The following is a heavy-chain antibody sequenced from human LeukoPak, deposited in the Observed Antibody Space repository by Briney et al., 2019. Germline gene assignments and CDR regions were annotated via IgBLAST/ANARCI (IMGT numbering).Heavy chain of an antibody. J-gene: IGHJ5*02. CDR3: ARPVPSRLGWFDP. CDR1: GYSISSGYY. D-gene: IGHD1-1*01. V-gene: IGHV4-38-2*02. CDR2: IYYSGNT. Sequence: SETLSLTCTVSGYSISSGYYWAWIRQPPGKGLEWIGSIYYSGNTYYNPSLKSRVTISVDTSKNQFSLKLSSVTAAGTAVYYCARPVPSRLGWFDPWGQGTLVTVSS.